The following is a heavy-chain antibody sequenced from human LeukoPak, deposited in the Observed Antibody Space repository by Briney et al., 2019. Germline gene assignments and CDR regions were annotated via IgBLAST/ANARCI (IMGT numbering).Heavy chain of an antibody. CDR2: IYPGDSDT. V-gene: IGHV5-51*01. CDR1: GYSFTSYW. CDR3: ARRGSTRGDYYYYMDV. Sequence: GESLKISCKGSGYSFTSYWIGWVRQMPGKGLEWMGIIYPGDSDTRYSPSFQGQVTISADKSISTAYLQWSSLKASDTAMYYCARRGSTRGDYYYYMDVWGKGTTVTVSS. J-gene: IGHJ6*03. D-gene: IGHD3-10*01.